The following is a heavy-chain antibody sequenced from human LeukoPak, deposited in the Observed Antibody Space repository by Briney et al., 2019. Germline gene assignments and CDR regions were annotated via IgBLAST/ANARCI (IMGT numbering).Heavy chain of an antibody. Sequence: GGSLRLSCAASGFTFSSYAMSWVRQAPGKGLEWVSAISGSGGSTYYADSVKGRFTISRDNSKHTLYLQMNSLRAEDTAVYYCAKSPRLRFLEWLPGYYFDYWGQGTLVTVSS. V-gene: IGHV3-23*01. CDR2: ISGSGGST. D-gene: IGHD3-3*01. CDR1: GFTFSSYA. J-gene: IGHJ4*02. CDR3: AKSPRLRFLEWLPGYYFDY.